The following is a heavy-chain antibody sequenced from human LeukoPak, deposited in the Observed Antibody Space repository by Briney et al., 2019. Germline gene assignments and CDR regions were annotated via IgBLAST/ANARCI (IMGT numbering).Heavy chain of an antibody. J-gene: IGHJ4*02. D-gene: IGHD6-19*01. CDR3: ARSIAVAGTPARLFDY. Sequence: SETLSLTCTVSGGSFNSXSYYWDWLRQPPGKGLEWIGSSYYSGSTYYNPSLKSRVTISVDTSKNQFSLKLSSVTAADTAFYYCARSIAVAGTPARLFDYWGQGTLVTVSS. CDR2: SYYSGST. CDR1: GGSFNSXSYY. V-gene: IGHV4-39*01.